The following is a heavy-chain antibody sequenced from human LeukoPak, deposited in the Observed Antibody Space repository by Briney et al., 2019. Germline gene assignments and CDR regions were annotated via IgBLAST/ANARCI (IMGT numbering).Heavy chain of an antibody. Sequence: SETLSLTCTASGGSISSYYWSWIRQPPGKGLEWIAYIYYSGSTNYNPSLKSRVTISVDRSKNQFSLKLSSVTAADTAVYYCARDIGSSSPYYFDYWGQGTLVTVSS. V-gene: IGHV4-59*01. CDR2: IYYSGST. CDR1: GGSISSYY. D-gene: IGHD6-13*01. CDR3: ARDIGSSSPYYFDY. J-gene: IGHJ4*02.